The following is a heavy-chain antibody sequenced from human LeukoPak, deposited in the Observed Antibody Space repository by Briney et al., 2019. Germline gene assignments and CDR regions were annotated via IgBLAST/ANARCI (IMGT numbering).Heavy chain of an antibody. V-gene: IGHV4-34*01. J-gene: IGHJ6*03. Sequence: SETLSLTCAVYGGSFSGYYWSWIRQPPGKGLEWIGEINHSGSTNYNPSLKSRVTISVDTSKNQFSLKLSSVTAADTAVYYCARESGARGSGSSLRNYYYYMDVWGKGTTVTISS. D-gene: IGHD3-10*01. CDR2: INHSGST. CDR1: GGSFSGYY. CDR3: ARESGARGSGSSLRNYYYYMDV.